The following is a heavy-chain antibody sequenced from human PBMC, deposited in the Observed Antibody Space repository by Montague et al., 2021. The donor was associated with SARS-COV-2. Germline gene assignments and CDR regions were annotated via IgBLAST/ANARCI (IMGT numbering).Heavy chain of an antibody. Sequence: SETLFLTCTVSGGSISSYYWSWIRQPPGKGLEWIGYIYYSGSTXXXPSXKGRVTISLDTSKNQFSLKLTSVTAADTAAYYCARAHSGSWAHLDNWGQGSLVTVSS. CDR2: IYYSGST. J-gene: IGHJ4*02. D-gene: IGHD5-12*01. CDR3: ARAHSGSWAHLDN. CDR1: GGSISSYY. V-gene: IGHV4-59*08.